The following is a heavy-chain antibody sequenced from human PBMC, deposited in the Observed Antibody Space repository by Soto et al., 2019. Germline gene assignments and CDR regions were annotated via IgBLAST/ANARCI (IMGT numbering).Heavy chain of an antibody. CDR3: ARTNPTSSGYGMDV. CDR1: GGSISSGGYY. CDR2: IYYSGST. J-gene: IGHJ6*02. Sequence: QVQLQESGPGLVKPSQTLSLTCTVSGGSISSGGYYWSWIRQHPGKGLEWIGYIYYSGSTYYNPSLKSRVTISVDTSKNQFALKLSSVTAADTAVYYCARTNPTSSGYGMDVWGQGTTVTVSS. V-gene: IGHV4-31*03. D-gene: IGHD3-22*01.